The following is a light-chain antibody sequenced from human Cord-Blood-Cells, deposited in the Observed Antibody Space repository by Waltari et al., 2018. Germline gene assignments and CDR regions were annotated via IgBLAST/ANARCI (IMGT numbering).Light chain of an antibody. CDR3: NSRDSSGNHVV. CDR1: SLRRYY. V-gene: IGLV3-19*01. J-gene: IGLJ2*01. Sequence: SSELTQDPAVSVALGQRVRITCQGDSLRRYYASWYQQKPGQAPVLVIYGKNNRPSGIPDRFSGSSSGNTASLTITGAQAEDEADYYCNSRDSSGNHVVFGGGTKLTVL. CDR2: GKN.